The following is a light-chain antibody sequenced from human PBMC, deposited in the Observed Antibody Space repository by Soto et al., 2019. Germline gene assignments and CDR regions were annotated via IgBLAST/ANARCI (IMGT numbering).Light chain of an antibody. CDR2: GAS. CDR3: LHYDSSPLFT. J-gene: IGKJ3*01. Sequence: EIVLTQSPGTLSVSPGERATLSCRASQSVRSGFLAWYQQRPGQAPRLLIYGASSRATGIPDRFSGSASETDFTLSISRLEPDDFAVYYCLHYDSSPLFTLGPGTKVDIK. CDR1: QSVRSGF. V-gene: IGKV3-20*01.